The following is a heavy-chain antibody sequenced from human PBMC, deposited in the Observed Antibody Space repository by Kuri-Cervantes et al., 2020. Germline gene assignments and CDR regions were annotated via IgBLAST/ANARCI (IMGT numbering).Heavy chain of an antibody. CDR1: GFTFSSNM. V-gene: IGHV3-48*01. D-gene: IGHD2-15*01. Sequence: GGSLRLSCAASGFTFSSNMMHWCRQAPGKGLEWVSAISGDGGTIFYADSVKGRFTISRENAKNSLYLQMNSLRAGDTAVYYCARGKYGYCSGGSCHYYDMDVWGQGTTVTVSS. CDR2: ISGDGGTI. CDR3: ARGKYGYCSGGSCHYYDMDV. J-gene: IGHJ6*02.